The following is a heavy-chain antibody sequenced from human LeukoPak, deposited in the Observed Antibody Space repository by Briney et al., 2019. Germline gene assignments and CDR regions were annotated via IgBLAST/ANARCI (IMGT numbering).Heavy chain of an antibody. D-gene: IGHD5-18*01. V-gene: IGHV4-4*07. CDR1: GGSISSYY. CDR2: IYTSGST. CDR3: ANGYSYDRFDY. J-gene: IGHJ4*02. Sequence: SETLSLTCTVSGGSISSYYWSWIRQPAGKGLEGIGRIYTSGSTNYNPSLKSRVTMSVDTSKNQFSLKLSSVTAADTAMYYCANGYSYDRFDYWGQGILVTVSS.